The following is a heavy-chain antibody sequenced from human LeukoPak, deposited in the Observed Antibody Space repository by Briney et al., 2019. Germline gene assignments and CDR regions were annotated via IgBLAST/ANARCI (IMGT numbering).Heavy chain of an antibody. V-gene: IGHV4-38-2*02. CDR1: GYSISSGYY. J-gene: IGHJ4*02. CDR3: ASGQRYCSGGSCLTSDY. Sequence: SETLSLTCTVSGYSISSGYYWGWIRQPPGKGLEWIGSIYHSGSTYYNPSLKSRVTISVDTSKNQFSLKLSSVTAADTAVYYCASGQRYCSGGSCLTSDYWGQGTLVTVSS. CDR2: IYHSGST. D-gene: IGHD2-15*01.